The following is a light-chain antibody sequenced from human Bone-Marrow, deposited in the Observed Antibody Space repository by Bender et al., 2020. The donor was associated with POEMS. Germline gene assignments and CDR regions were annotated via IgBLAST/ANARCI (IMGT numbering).Light chain of an antibody. CDR2: SDT. CDR3: HVWHSDSSHAV. CDR1: NIRSNS. V-gene: IGLV3-21*02. J-gene: IGLJ3*02. Sequence: SYVLTQPPSVSVAPGQTATITCGGDNIRSNSVHWYRQRPGQAPVLVVHSDTARPSGIPERISDSNSGDTATLTISGVEVDDEADYFCHVWHSDSSHAVFGGGTTLTVL.